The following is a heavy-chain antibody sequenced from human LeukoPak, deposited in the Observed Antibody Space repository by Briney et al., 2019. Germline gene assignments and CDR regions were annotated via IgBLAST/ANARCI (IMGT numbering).Heavy chain of an antibody. CDR3: ASLRFLEWFPTS. CDR1: GGSISSYY. Sequence: SETLSLTCTVSGGSISSYYWSWIRQPPGKGLEWIGYIYTSGSTKYNPSLKSRFTISVDTSKNQFSLKLSSVTAADTAVYYCASLRFLEWFPTSWGQGTLVTVSS. D-gene: IGHD3-3*01. CDR2: IYTSGST. V-gene: IGHV4-4*09. J-gene: IGHJ5*02.